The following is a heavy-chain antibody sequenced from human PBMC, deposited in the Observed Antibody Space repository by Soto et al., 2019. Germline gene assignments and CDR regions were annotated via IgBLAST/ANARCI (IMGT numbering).Heavy chain of an antibody. Sequence: EVQLVESGGGLVQPGGSLRLSCAASGFTFSSYWMSWVRQAPGKGLEWVANIKQDGSEKYYVDSVKGRFTISRDNAKNSLYLQMNSLRAEDTAVYYCARDRTNDYGDYYFDYWGQGTLVTVSS. V-gene: IGHV3-7*04. CDR2: IKQDGSEK. D-gene: IGHD4-17*01. J-gene: IGHJ4*02. CDR1: GFTFSSYW. CDR3: ARDRTNDYGDYYFDY.